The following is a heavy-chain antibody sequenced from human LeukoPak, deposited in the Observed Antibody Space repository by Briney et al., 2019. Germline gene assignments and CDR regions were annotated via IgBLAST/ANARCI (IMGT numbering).Heavy chain of an antibody. D-gene: IGHD1-26*01. CDR2: ISGSGGST. Sequence: GGSLRLSCAASGFTFSSYAMSWVRQAPGKGLEWVSAISGSGGSTYYADSVKGRFTISRDNSKNTLYLQMNSLRAEDTAVYYCAKDGDTYSGSYSWFDYWGQGTLVTVSS. CDR1: GFTFSSYA. J-gene: IGHJ4*02. CDR3: AKDGDTYSGSYSWFDY. V-gene: IGHV3-23*01.